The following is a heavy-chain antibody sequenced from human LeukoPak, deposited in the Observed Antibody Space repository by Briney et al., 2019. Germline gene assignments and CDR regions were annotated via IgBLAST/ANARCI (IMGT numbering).Heavy chain of an antibody. CDR2: ISRSGVTT. V-gene: IGHV3-23*01. CDR3: AKDLGYSTGWYAFDC. J-gene: IGHJ4*02. CDR1: GFSFNSHA. Sequence: GGSLRLSCAASGFSFNSHAMSWVHQAPGKGLEWVSSISRSGVTTYYADSVKGRFTVIRDISKNTLSLQMNSLRAGDTAVYYCAKDLGYSTGWYAFDCWGQGTLVTVSS. D-gene: IGHD6-19*01.